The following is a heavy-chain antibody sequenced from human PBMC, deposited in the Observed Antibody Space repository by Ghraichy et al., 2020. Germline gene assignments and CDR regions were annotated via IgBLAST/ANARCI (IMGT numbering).Heavy chain of an antibody. CDR3: ARDRAAAGTGGYYYGMDV. CDR1: GGSISSGDYY. V-gene: IGHV4-30-4*01. D-gene: IGHD6-13*01. J-gene: IGHJ6*02. CDR2: IYYSGST. Sequence: SETLSLTCTVSGGSISSGDYYWSWIRQPPGKGLEWIGYIYYSGSTYYNPSLKSRVTISVDTSKNQFSLKLSSVTAADTAVYYCARDRAAAGTGGYYYGMDVWGQGTTVTVSS.